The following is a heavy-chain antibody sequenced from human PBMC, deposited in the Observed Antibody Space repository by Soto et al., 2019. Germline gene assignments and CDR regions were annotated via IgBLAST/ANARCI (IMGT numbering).Heavy chain of an antibody. D-gene: IGHD3-10*01. Sequence: QVQLVQSGAEVKKPGASVKVSCKASGYTFTSYGISWVRQAPGQGLEWMGWISAYNGNTNYAQKLQGRVTMTTDTSTSTAYMELRGLRSEDTALYYCARVGGSSWFREFNYYYYYMDVWGKGTTVTVSS. CDR3: ARVGGSSWFREFNYYYYYMDV. CDR2: ISAYNGNT. CDR1: GYTFTSYG. V-gene: IGHV1-18*01. J-gene: IGHJ6*03.